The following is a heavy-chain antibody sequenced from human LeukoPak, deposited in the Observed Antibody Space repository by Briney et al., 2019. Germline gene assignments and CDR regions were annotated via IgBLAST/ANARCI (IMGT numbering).Heavy chain of an antibody. Sequence: SQTLSLTCSVSGASITSGGYHWSWLRQPPGKGLEWIGDISYIGTTFYSPSLRGRLTISLDTSKNQFSLKLSSVTAADTAVYYCARSQYYYDSSGFSAFDIWGQGTMVTVSS. CDR2: ISYIGTT. J-gene: IGHJ3*02. V-gene: IGHV4-30-4*01. D-gene: IGHD3-22*01. CDR3: ARSQYYYDSSGFSAFDI. CDR1: GASITSGGYH.